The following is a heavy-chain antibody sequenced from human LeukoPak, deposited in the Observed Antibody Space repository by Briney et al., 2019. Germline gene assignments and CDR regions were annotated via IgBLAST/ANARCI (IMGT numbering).Heavy chain of an antibody. D-gene: IGHD1-1*01. CDR1: GFTFSSYG. CDR3: ARDHNYCFDY. Sequence: GGSLRLSCAASGFTFSSYGMHWVRQAPGKGLEWVAVISYDGSNKYYADSVKGRFTISRDNSKNTLYLQMNSLRDEDAAVYYCARDHNYCFDYWGQGTLVTVSS. CDR2: ISYDGSNK. J-gene: IGHJ4*02. V-gene: IGHV3-30*03.